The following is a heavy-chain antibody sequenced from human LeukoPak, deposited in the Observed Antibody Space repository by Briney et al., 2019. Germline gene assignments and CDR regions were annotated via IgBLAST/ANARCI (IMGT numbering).Heavy chain of an antibody. CDR3: ARDSSSREYYFDY. D-gene: IGHD6-6*01. Sequence: QPGGSLRLSCAASGFTFSSYWMHWVRQAPGKGLVWVSRINSDGSSTSYADSVKGRFTISRDNAKNTLYLQMNSQRAEDTAVYYCARDSSSREYYFDYWGQGTLVTVSS. CDR1: GFTFSSYW. J-gene: IGHJ4*02. V-gene: IGHV3-74*01. CDR2: INSDGSST.